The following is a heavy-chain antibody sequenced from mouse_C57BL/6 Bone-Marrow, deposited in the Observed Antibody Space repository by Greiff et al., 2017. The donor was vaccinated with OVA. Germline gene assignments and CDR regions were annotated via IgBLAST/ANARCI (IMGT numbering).Heavy chain of an antibody. V-gene: IGHV1-64*01. CDR1: GYTFTSYW. J-gene: IGHJ4*01. CDR2: IHPNSGST. Sequence: VQLQQPGAELVKPGASVKLSCKASGYTFTSYWMHWVKQRPGQGLEWIGMIHPNSGSTNSNEKFKSKATLTVDKSSSTAYMQLSSLTSEDSAVYYCARHYAMDYWGQGTAVTVSS. CDR3: ARHYAMDY.